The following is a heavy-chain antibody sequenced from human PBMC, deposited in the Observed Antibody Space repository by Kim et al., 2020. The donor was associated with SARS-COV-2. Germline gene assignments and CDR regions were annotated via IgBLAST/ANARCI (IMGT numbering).Heavy chain of an antibody. V-gene: IGHV3-21*01. D-gene: IGHD3-10*01. CDR1: GFTFSSYS. CDR3: ARDRGGRWVGELLQRDNSCYYGLDF. Sequence: GGSLRLSCAASGFTFSSYSMNWVRQAPGKGLEWVSSISSSSSYIYYADSVKGRFTISRDNAKNSLYLQMNSLRAEDTAVYYCARDRGGRWVGELLQRDNSCYYGLDFWGQGTTVTVSS. J-gene: IGHJ6*02. CDR2: ISSSSSYI.